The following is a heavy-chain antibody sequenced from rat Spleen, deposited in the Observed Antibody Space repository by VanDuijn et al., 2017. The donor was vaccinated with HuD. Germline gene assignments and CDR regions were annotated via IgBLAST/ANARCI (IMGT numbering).Heavy chain of an antibody. CDR2: ISTGGGST. Sequence: EVQLVESGGGLVQPGRSLKLSCAASGFTFSNYYMAWVRQAPSKGLEWVAYISTGGGSTYYRDSVKGRFTFSRDHAKSTLYLQMDSLTSEDTATYYCATATMGFWGQGVMVTVSS. V-gene: IGHV5-27*01. CDR3: ATATMGF. D-gene: IGHD4-4*01. J-gene: IGHJ2*01. CDR1: GFTFSNYY.